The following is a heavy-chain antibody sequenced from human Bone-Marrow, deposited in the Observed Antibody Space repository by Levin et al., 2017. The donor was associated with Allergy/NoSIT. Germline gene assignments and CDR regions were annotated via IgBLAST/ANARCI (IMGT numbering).Heavy chain of an antibody. CDR1: GFAFDNYA. Sequence: SGGSRRLSCAASGFAFDNYAMHWVRQAPGTGPEWVAFISYDGGNQYYAESVEGRFTISRDNSRNTVYLQMNSLTPDDTAVYFCVRSIAAAGVYWGQGTLVTVS. V-gene: IGHV3-30-3*01. CDR2: ISYDGGNQ. D-gene: IGHD6-13*01. CDR3: VRSIAAAGVY. J-gene: IGHJ4*02.